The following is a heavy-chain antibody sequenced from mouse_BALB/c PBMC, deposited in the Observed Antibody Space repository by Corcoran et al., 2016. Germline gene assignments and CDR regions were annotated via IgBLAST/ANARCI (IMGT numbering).Heavy chain of an antibody. D-gene: IGHD2-1*01. CDR1: GYTFTDYV. Sequence: QVQLQPSGPELVKPGASVKMSCKASGYTFTDYVISWVKQRSGQGLEWIGEIYPGSGNTYYNENFKGKATLTADKSSNTAYMQLSSLTSEDSAVYFCARRDLYYGNYYAMDYWGQGTSVTVSS. J-gene: IGHJ4*01. CDR3: ARRDLYYGNYYAMDY. V-gene: IGHV1-81*01. CDR2: IYPGSGNT.